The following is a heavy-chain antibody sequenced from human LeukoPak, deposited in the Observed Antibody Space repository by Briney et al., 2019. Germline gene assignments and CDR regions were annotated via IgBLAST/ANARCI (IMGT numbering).Heavy chain of an antibody. V-gene: IGHV2-5*02. J-gene: IGHJ4*02. CDR1: GFSLSTSGVG. CDR2: IYWDDDK. D-gene: IGHD6-19*01. Sequence: SGPTLVKPTQTLTLTCTFSGFSLSTSGVGVGWIRQPPGKALEWLALIYWDDDKRYSPSLKSRLNITKDTSKNQVVLTMTNMNPVDTATYSCAHIADLSSGWYHFDYWGQGTLVTVSS. CDR3: AHIADLSSGWYHFDY.